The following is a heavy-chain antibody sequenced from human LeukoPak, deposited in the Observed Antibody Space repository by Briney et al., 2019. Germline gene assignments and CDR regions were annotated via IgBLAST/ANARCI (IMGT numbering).Heavy chain of an antibody. Sequence: TLSLTCTVSGGSISSGGYYWSWIRQHPGKGLEWIVYIYYSGSTYYNPSIKSRVTISVDTSKNQFSLKLSSVTAADTAVYYCAREGNGYYDSSGYYLHNWFDPWGQGTLVTVSS. CDR3: AREGNGYYDSSGYYLHNWFDP. J-gene: IGHJ5*02. V-gene: IGHV4-31*03. CDR1: GGSISSGGYY. D-gene: IGHD3-22*01. CDR2: IYYSGST.